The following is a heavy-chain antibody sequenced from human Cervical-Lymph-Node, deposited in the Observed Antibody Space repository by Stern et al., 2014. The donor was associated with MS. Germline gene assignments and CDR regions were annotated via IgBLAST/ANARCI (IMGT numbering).Heavy chain of an antibody. CDR2: IRSENYGGTT. CDR3: TVGVWNL. V-gene: IGHV3-49*03. Sequence: EVQLVESGGGLVQPGRSLRLSCTTSGLTFRKYGMNWFRQAPGKGLQWVGYIRSENYGGTTEYAAFVKDRFNISRDDSKNITYLQMNSLKNEDTAVYYCTVGVWNLWGQGTLVTVSS. D-gene: IGHD1-26*01. J-gene: IGHJ5*02. CDR1: GLTFRKYG.